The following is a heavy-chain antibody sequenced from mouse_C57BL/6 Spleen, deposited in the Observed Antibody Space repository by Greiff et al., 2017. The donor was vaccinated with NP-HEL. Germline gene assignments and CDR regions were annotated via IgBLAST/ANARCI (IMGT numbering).Heavy chain of an antibody. J-gene: IGHJ4*01. Sequence: VQLQQSGAELARPGASVKLSCKASGYTFTSYGISWVKQRTGQGLEWIGEIYPRSGNTYYNEKFKGKATLTADKSSSTAYMELRSLTSEDSAVYFGARGGYDVLFYAMDYWGQGTSVTVSS. CDR2: IYPRSGNT. V-gene: IGHV1-81*01. CDR1: GYTFTSYG. D-gene: IGHD2-2*01. CDR3: ARGGYDVLFYAMDY.